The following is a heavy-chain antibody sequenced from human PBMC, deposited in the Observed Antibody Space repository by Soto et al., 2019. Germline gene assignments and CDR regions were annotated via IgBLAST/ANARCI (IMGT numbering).Heavy chain of an antibody. CDR2: INPSGGST. V-gene: IGHV1-46*01. D-gene: IGHD3-22*01. J-gene: IGHJ4*02. CDR3: ARAGSTARITMIVVVNPIDY. CDR1: GYTFTSYG. Sequence: ASVKVSCKASGYTFTSYGISWVRQAPGQGLEWMGIINPSGGSTSYAQKFQGRVTMTRDTSTSTVYMELSSLRSEDTAVYYCARAGSTARITMIVVVNPIDYWGQGTLLTVSS.